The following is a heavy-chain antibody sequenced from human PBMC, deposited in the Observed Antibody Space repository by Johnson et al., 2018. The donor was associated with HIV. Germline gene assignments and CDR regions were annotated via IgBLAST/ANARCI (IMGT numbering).Heavy chain of an antibody. CDR1: GFTFSVSA. CDR3: TRQADI. CDR2: IRSKANSYAT. V-gene: IGHV3-73*01. J-gene: IGHJ3*02. Sequence: VRLVESGGGVVQPGRSLRLSCAASGFTFSVSAMHWVRQASGKGLEWVGRIRSKANSYATAYAASVKGRFTISRDDSKNTAYLQMNSLKTEDTAVYYCTRQADIWGQGTMVTVSS.